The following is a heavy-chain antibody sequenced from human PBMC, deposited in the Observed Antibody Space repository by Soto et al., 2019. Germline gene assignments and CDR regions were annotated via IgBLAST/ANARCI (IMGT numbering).Heavy chain of an antibody. CDR3: AKDGGYNWNYVLY. CDR1: GFTFSSYA. Sequence: QVQLVESGGGVVQPGRSLRLSCAASGFTFSSYAMHWVRQAPGKGLEWVAVISYDGSNKYYADSVKGRFTISRDNSKNTLYLQMNSLRAEDTAVYYCAKDGGYNWNYVLYWGQGTLVTVSS. D-gene: IGHD1-7*01. V-gene: IGHV3-30*04. CDR2: ISYDGSNK. J-gene: IGHJ4*02.